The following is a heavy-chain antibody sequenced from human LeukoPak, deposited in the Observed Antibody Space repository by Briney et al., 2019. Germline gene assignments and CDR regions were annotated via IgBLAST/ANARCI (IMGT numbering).Heavy chain of an antibody. CDR3: ARARGQSGVDY. Sequence: SETLSLTCTVSGGSISSYYWSWIRQTAGKGLEWIGRLSTSGTTNYNPSLKSRVTMSVDMSKNQFSLNLTSVTAADTAVYYCARARGQSGVDYWGQGTLVTVSS. D-gene: IGHD3-10*01. V-gene: IGHV4-4*07. J-gene: IGHJ4*02. CDR1: GGSISSYY. CDR2: LSTSGTT.